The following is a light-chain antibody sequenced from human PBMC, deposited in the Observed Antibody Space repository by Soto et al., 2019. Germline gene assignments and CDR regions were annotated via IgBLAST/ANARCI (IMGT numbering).Light chain of an antibody. CDR2: DVS. CDR1: SSDGGGYNY. V-gene: IGLV2-11*01. Sequence: QSALTQPRSVSGSPGQSVTISCTGTSSDGGGYNYVSWYQQHPGKAPKLMIYDVSKRPSGVPDRFSGSKSGNTASLTISGLQAEDEADYYCCSYAGSYTLWVFGGGTKVTVL. CDR3: CSYAGSYTLWV. J-gene: IGLJ3*02.